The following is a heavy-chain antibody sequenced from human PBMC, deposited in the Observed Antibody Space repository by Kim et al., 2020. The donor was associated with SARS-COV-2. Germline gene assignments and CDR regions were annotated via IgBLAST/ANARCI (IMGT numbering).Heavy chain of an antibody. CDR1: TFTFSDYS. Sequence: GGSLRLSCAASTFTFSDYSMRWIRQAPGKGLEWISYISYNGNTRSYADSVKGRFSISRDNTKNSVYLQMNSLRVEDTAVYYCARPDGLEAIHWFDLWGQGTLVIVSS. D-gene: IGHD3-10*01. CDR3: ARPDGLEAIHWFDL. V-gene: IGHV3-11*04. J-gene: IGHJ5*02. CDR2: ISYNGNTR.